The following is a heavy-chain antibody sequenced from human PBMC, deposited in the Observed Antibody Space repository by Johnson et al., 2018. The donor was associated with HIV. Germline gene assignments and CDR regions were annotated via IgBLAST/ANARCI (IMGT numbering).Heavy chain of an antibody. V-gene: IGHV3-30*03. CDR2: VSYDGTNE. CDR1: GFTLRSYG. CDR3: AREANAFDI. J-gene: IGHJ3*02. Sequence: QVQLVESGGGVVQPGRSLRLSCVASGFTLRSYGMHWVRQAPGKGLEWVAFVSYDGTNEFYADSVKGRFTVSRDNSKTTLYLQMNSLRAEDTAVYYCAREANAFDIWGQGTMVTVSS.